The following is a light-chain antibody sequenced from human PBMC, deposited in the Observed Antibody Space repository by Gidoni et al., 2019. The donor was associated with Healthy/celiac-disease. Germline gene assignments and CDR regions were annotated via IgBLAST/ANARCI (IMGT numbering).Light chain of an antibody. CDR2: KAS. CDR3: QQYNSYSRAG. Sequence: DIQMTQSPSTLSASVGDRVTITCRASQSISSWLAWYQQKPGKAPKLLIYKASSLESGVPSRFSGSGSGTEFTLTISSLQPDDFATYYCQQYNSYSRAGFGPGTKVDIK. CDR1: QSISSW. V-gene: IGKV1-5*03. J-gene: IGKJ3*01.